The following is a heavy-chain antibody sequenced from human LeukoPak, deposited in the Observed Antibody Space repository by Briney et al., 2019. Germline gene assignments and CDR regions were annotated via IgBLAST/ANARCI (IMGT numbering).Heavy chain of an antibody. CDR2: VSGDGGIT. V-gene: IGHV3-23*01. J-gene: IGHJ4*02. Sequence: GGSLRLSCEASGFSVTSHGMHWVRQAPGKGLEWVSSVSGDGGITYYADSVKGRFSISRDNSKDTLYLQMNSLRAEDTAVYYCARDKYSGDSYFGYWGQGTLVTVSS. CDR1: GFSVTSHG. D-gene: IGHD2-21*01. CDR3: ARDKYSGDSYFGY.